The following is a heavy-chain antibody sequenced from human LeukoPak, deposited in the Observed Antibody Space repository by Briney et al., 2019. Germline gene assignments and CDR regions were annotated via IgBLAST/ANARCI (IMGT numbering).Heavy chain of an antibody. V-gene: IGHV3-53*01. J-gene: IGHJ4*02. CDR3: AKETRDYGSASYYFDY. CDR1: GFTVSSNY. Sequence: PGGSLRLSCAASGFTVSSNYMSWVRQAPGKGLEWVSVIYSGGSTYYADSVKGRFTISRDNSKNTLYLQMNSLRAEDTAVYYCAKETRDYGSASYYFDYWGQGTLVTVSS. CDR2: IYSGGST. D-gene: IGHD4-17*01.